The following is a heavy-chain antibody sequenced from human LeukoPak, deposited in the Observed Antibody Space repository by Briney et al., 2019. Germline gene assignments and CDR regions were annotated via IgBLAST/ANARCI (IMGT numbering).Heavy chain of an antibody. CDR2: IYSGGST. Sequence: GGSLRLSCAASGFTVSSNYMSWVRQAPGKGLEWVSVIYSGGSTYYADSVKGRFTISRDNSKNTLYLQMNSLRAEDTAVYFCARSPGGWGSLGYWGQGTLVTVSS. V-gene: IGHV3-53*01. CDR1: GFTVSSNY. CDR3: ARSPGGWGSLGY. J-gene: IGHJ4*02. D-gene: IGHD3-16*01.